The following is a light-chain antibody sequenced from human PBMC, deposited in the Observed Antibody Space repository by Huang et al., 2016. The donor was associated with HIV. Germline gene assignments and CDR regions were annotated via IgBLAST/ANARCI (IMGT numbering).Light chain of an antibody. CDR2: GSS. V-gene: IGKV3-15*01. CDR3: HQYNNWLLS. J-gene: IGKJ4*01. CDR1: RSVSTN. Sequence: EIVMTQSPATLSVSPGQSVTLSCRSNRSVSTNLAWYQQRHGQAPRLLIYGSSTRAAGIPARFSGSGSGTEFSLTISSLQSEDFALYYCHQYNNWLLSFGGGTRV.